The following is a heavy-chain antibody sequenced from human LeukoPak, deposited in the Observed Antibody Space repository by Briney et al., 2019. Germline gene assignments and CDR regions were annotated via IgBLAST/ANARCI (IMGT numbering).Heavy chain of an antibody. D-gene: IGHD2-2*01. CDR1: GFTFSSYW. CDR3: AREGSTSFNDY. V-gene: IGHV3-7*01. CDR2: IKQDGSEK. J-gene: IGHJ4*02. Sequence: PGGSLRLSCAASGFTFSSYWVSWVRQAPGKGLEWVANIKQDGSEKYYVDSVKGRFTISRDNAKNSLYLQMNSLRAEDTAVYYCAREGSTSFNDYWGQGTLVTVSS.